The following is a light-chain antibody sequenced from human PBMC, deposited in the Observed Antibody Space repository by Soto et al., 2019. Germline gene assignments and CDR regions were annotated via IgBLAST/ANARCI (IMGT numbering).Light chain of an antibody. J-gene: IGLJ2*01. CDR3: SSYTSISTVV. CDR2: DVS. V-gene: IGLV2-14*01. CDR1: SSDVGRYNY. Sequence: QSALTQPASVSGSPGQSITISCTGTSSDVGRYNYVSWYRQYPGEAPKLMIYDVSNRPSGVSNRFSGSKSGNTASLTISGLQAGDEADYYCSSYTSISTVVFGGGTKVTVL.